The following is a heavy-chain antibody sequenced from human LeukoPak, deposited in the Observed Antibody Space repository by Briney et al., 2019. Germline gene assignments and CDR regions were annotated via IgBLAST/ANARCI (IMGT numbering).Heavy chain of an antibody. CDR1: IGSHCVFY. CDR3: ARGYYYSSSPGYFDL. Sequence: SETLSLPCTVSIGSHCVFYWSCLPRPAQGGVGGVGRVYTSGSTKYNPYIKSRVTLSIDTSKKQFSMKLRSVTGADTAVYYCARGYYYSSSPGYFDLWGRGTLVTVSS. V-gene: IGHV4-4*07. D-gene: IGHD6-6*01. J-gene: IGHJ2*01. CDR2: VYTSGST.